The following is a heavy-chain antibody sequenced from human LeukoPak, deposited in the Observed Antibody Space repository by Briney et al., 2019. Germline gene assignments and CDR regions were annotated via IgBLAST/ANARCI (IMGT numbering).Heavy chain of an antibody. CDR3: AKEKIITIFGVEPNFDY. CDR2: ISGSGGST. Sequence: QSGGSLRLSCAASGFTFSSYAMSWVRQAPGKGLEWVSAISGSGGSTYYADSVKGRFTISRDNSKNTLYLQMNSLRAEDTAVYYCAKEKIITIFGVEPNFDYWGQGTLVTVSS. D-gene: IGHD3-3*01. CDR1: GFTFSSYA. J-gene: IGHJ4*02. V-gene: IGHV3-23*01.